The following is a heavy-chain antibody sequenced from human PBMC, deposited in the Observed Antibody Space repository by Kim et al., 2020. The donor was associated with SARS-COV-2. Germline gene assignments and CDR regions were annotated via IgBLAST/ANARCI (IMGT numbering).Heavy chain of an antibody. Sequence: GGSLRLSCGVSGFTFSDYFMSWFRQLPGKGLEWLSNIDRSGGGTSYTDSVKGRFTISRDNTKNSLHLQMNSLRVEDTAVYYCARVGVTAAAGIVDYWGQGTLVTVSS. J-gene: IGHJ4*02. CDR2: IDRSGGGT. D-gene: IGHD6-13*01. CDR1: GFTFSDYF. CDR3: ARVGVTAAAGIVDY. V-gene: IGHV3-11*01.